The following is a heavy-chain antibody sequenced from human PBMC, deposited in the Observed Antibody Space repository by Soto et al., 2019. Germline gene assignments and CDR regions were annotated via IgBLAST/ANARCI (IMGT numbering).Heavy chain of an antibody. CDR3: AREKEDEGSSSLKVYYGMDV. CDR2: MSGSSTFI. CDR1: GFTLSSFR. Sequence: GGSLRLSCAVSGFTLSSFRMTWVRQAPGRGLEWVSSMSGSSTFIHYADSVKGRFTISRDNAKKSLFLQMNSLRTEDTAIYYCAREKEDEGSSSLKVYYGMDVWGQGTTVTVSS. D-gene: IGHD6-6*01. J-gene: IGHJ6*02. V-gene: IGHV3-21*04.